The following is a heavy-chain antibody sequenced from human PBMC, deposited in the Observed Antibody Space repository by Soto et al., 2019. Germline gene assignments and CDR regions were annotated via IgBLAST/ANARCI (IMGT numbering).Heavy chain of an antibody. V-gene: IGHV3-15*07. CDR2: IKSKTDGGTT. Sequence: EVQLVESGGGLVKPGGSLRLSCAASGFTFSNAWMNWVRQAPGKGLEWVGRIKSKTDGGTTDYAAPVKGRFTISRDDSKNTLYLQMNSLKIEDTAVYSCTTTLRDSGYYGLDCWGQGTLVTVSS. D-gene: IGHD5-12*01. J-gene: IGHJ4*02. CDR1: GFTFSNAW. CDR3: TTTLRDSGYYGLDC.